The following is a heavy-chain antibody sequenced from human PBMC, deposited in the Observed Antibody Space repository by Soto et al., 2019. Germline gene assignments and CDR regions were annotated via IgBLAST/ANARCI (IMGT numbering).Heavy chain of an antibody. J-gene: IGHJ4*02. CDR3: AKVPRSIVGIGYFDY. D-gene: IGHD1-26*01. CDR1: GFTFSSYG. V-gene: IGHV3-30*18. CDR2: ISYDGSNK. Sequence: PGGSLRLSCAASGFTFSSYGMHWVRQAPGKGLEWVAVISYDGSNKYYADSVKGRFTISRDNAKNTLYLQMNSLRAEDTSLYYCAKVPRSIVGIGYFDYWGQGTLVTVSS.